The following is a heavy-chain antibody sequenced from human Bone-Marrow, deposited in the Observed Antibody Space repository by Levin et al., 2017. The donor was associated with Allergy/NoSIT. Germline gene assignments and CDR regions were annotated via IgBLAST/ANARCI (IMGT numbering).Heavy chain of an antibody. CDR1: GFSVGFSFSNYA. J-gene: IGHJ4*02. CDR3: AKGWSEAVGGTDY. CDR2: ISGKTGRT. V-gene: IGHV3-23*01. Sequence: HAGGSLRLSCAVSGFSVGFSFSNYAMTWVRQAPGKGLEWVSGISGKTGRTYYADSVRGRFIISRDNSKNTVSLQMNSLRVEDTAFYYCAKGWSEAVGGTDYWGRGTLVTVSS. D-gene: IGHD6-19*01.